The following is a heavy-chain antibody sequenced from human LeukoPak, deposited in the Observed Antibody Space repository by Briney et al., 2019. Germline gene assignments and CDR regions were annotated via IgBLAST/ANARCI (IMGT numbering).Heavy chain of an antibody. D-gene: IGHD4-17*01. J-gene: IGHJ4*02. V-gene: IGHV3-30*04. CDR3: ARDAVTTERFDY. Sequence: GGSLRLSCAASGFTFSSYAMHWVRQAPGKGLEWVAVISYDGSNKYYADSVKGRFTISRDNSKNTLYLRMNSLRAEDTAVYYCARDAVTTERFDYWGQGTLVTVSS. CDR1: GFTFSSYA. CDR2: ISYDGSNK.